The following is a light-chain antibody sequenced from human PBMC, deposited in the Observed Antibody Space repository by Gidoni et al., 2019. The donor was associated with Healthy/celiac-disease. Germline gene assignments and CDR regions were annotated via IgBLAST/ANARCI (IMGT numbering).Light chain of an antibody. CDR2: DVS. J-gene: IGLJ1*01. Sequence: QSALTQPASVSGSPGQPITISCTGTSSDVGGYNDVSWYQQHPGKAPKLMIYDVSNRPSGVSNRFSGSKSGNTASLTISGLQAEDEADYYCSSYTSSSTLKLFGTGTKVTVL. CDR1: SSDVGGYND. V-gene: IGLV2-14*03. CDR3: SSYTSSSTLKL.